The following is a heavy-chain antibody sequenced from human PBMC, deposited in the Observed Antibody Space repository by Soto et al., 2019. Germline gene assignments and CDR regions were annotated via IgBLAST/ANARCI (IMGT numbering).Heavy chain of an antibody. V-gene: IGHV3-33*01. Sequence: QVQLVESGGGVVQPGRSLRLSCAASGFTFSSYGMHWVRQAPGKGLEWVAVIWYDGSNKYYADSVKGRFTISRDNSKNTLYLQMNSLRAEDTAVYYCARAGDDYDSWYFDLWGRGTLVTVSS. CDR2: IWYDGSNK. J-gene: IGHJ2*01. CDR1: GFTFSSYG. D-gene: IGHD4-17*01. CDR3: ARAGDDYDSWYFDL.